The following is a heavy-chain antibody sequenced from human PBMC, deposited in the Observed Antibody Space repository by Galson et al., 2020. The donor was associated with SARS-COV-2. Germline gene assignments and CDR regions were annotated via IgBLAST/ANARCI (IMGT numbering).Heavy chain of an antibody. CDR1: GGSISSGNYY. Sequence: SETLSLTCTVSGGSISSGNYYWSWILQTAGKGLEWIGRIYKSGNTHYNPSLWSQVTISVDTSKNQFSLKLRSVTAADTAVYYCAGCKSRCVTVFWRVTGPGGMDVWGQGTAVTVSS. V-gene: IGHV4-61*02. CDR3: AGCKSRCVTVFWRVTGPGGMDV. CDR2: IYKSGNT. D-gene: IGHD3-3*01. J-gene: IGHJ6*02.